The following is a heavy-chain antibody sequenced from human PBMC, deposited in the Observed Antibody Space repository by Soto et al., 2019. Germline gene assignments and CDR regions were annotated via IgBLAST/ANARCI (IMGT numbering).Heavy chain of an antibody. J-gene: IGHJ4*02. CDR3: ATGWDFGPNAAY. Sequence: EVQLVESGGGLVQPGGSLRLSCAASGFTFSSYWMSLVRQAPGKGLEWVANIKQDGSEKYYVDSVKGRFTISRDNAKNSLYLQMSSLRAEDTAVYCCATGWDFGPNAAYGGQGTLVTVSS. CDR2: IKQDGSEK. CDR1: GFTFSSYW. D-gene: IGHD1-26*01. V-gene: IGHV3-7*03.